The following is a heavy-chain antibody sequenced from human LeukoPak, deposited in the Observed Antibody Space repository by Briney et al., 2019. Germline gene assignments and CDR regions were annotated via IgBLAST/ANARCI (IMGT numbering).Heavy chain of an antibody. Sequence: GGSLRLSCAASEFIFSNYGMHWVRQAPGKGLEWVAVISYDGTKKYYADSVKGRFTISRDISKNTLYLQMNSLRAEDTGVYYCTSTVTTTTHDYWGQGTLVTVSS. CDR3: TSTVTTTTHDY. J-gene: IGHJ4*02. CDR1: EFIFSNYG. CDR2: ISYDGTKK. D-gene: IGHD4-17*01. V-gene: IGHV3-30*03.